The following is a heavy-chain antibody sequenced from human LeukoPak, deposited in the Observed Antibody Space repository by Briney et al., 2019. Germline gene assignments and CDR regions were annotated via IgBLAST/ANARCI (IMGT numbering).Heavy chain of an antibody. CDR3: ARAGSSSGY. D-gene: IGHD6-6*01. V-gene: IGHV3-21*01. CDR1: GFTFSSYS. J-gene: IGHJ4*02. CDR2: ISSSSSYI. Sequence: GGSLRLSCAASGFTFSSYSMNWVRQAPGKGLEWVSSISSSSSYIYYADSVKGRLTISRDNAKNSLYLQMNCLRAEDTAVYYCARAGSSSGYWGQGTLVTVSS.